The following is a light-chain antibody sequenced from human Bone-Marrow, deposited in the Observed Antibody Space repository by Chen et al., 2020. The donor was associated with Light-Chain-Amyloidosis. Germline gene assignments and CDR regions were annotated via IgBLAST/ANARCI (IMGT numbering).Light chain of an antibody. CDR2: RDT. Sequence: SYELTQPPSVSVSPGQTARITCSGDDLPTKYAYWYQQKPGQAPVLVIHRDTERPSGITERFSGSRSGTTATLPNSGVQAEDEADYHCQSADSSGTYEVIFGGGTKLTVL. V-gene: IGLV3-25*03. CDR1: DLPTKY. CDR3: QSADSSGTYEVI. J-gene: IGLJ2*01.